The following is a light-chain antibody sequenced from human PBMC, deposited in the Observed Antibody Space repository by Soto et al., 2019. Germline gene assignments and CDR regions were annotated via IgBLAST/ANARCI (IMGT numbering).Light chain of an antibody. CDR2: DTS. Sequence: AVVTQEPSLTVSPGGAVTLTCGSSTVAGTSAHYPYWFRQKPGQAPRTLIYDTSNKRSWTPARFSGSLLGGKAALTLSGAQPEDEAEYCCLLSYCGARRIFGTGTKVTVL. V-gene: IGLV7-46*01. J-gene: IGLJ1*01. CDR3: LLSYCGARRI. CDR1: TVAGTSAHY.